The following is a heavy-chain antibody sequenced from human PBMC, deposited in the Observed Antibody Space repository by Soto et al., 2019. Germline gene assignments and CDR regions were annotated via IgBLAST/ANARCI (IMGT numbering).Heavy chain of an antibody. V-gene: IGHV1-69*12. J-gene: IGHJ6*02. CDR2: IIPIFGTA. Sequence: QVQRVQSGAEVKKPGSSVKVSCKASGGTFSSYAISWVRQAPGQGLEWMGGIIPIFGTADYAQKFQGRVTITADESTSTAYVELSSLRSEDTAVYYCEKNPENYYYGMDVWGQGTTVTVSS. CDR1: GGTFSSYA. CDR3: EKNPENYYYGMDV.